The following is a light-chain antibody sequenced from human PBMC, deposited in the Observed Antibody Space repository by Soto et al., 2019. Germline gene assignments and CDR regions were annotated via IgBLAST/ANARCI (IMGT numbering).Light chain of an antibody. CDR1: QSVGTY. CDR2: DAS. J-gene: IGKJ5*01. CDR3: QQHDILPIT. Sequence: NVLRQSPGTLTLSPLERATRSCMTSQSVGTYLAWYQQKPGQAPRLLIFDASKRATGIPARFSGSGSGTDFTLTISSLEPEDFALYYCQQHDILPITLGQGTRLEI. V-gene: IGKV3-11*01.